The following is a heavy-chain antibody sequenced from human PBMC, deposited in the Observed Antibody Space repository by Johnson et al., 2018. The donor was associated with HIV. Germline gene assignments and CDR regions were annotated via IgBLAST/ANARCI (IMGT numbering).Heavy chain of an antibody. CDR1: GFTFSSYA. CDR2: ISYDGSNQ. CDR3: ARAGEWEPTDDAFDI. J-gene: IGHJ3*02. D-gene: IGHD1-26*01. V-gene: IGHV3-30*04. Sequence: QVQLVESGGGVVQPGRSLRLSCAASGFTFSSYAMHWVRQAPGKGLEWVAVISYDGSNQYYAYSVKGRFTISRDNAKNSLYLQMNSLRAEDTAVYYCARAGEWEPTDDAFDIWGQGTMVTVSS.